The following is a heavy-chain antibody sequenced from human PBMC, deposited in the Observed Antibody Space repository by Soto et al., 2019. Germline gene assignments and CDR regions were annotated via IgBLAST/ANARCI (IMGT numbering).Heavy chain of an antibody. CDR3: ASRHCRGGSCHNPGFDS. CDR2: IFFTGNI. J-gene: IGHJ4*02. CDR1: GASLSSISYY. D-gene: IGHD2-15*01. Sequence: SETLSLTCTVSGASLSSISYYWGWIRQPPGKGLEWVGSIFFTGNIYYNPSLKSRVTISVDTSRNQFSLMVNSVTAADTAVYYCASRHCRGGSCHNPGFDSWGQGARVTVSS. V-gene: IGHV4-39*01.